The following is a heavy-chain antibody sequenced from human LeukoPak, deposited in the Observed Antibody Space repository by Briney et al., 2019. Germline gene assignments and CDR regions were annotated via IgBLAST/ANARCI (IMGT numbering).Heavy chain of an antibody. CDR2: INPNTGGT. J-gene: IGHJ4*02. D-gene: IGHD1-1*01. Sequence: ASVKVSCKASGYTFTGYYMHWVRQAPGQGLEWMGWINPNTGGTNYAQKFQGRVTMTKDTSISTAYMELSSLRSDDPAVYYCARGGWGLVQLRCEYWGQGTLVTVSS. CDR1: GYTFTGYY. V-gene: IGHV1-2*02. CDR3: ARGGWGLVQLRCEY.